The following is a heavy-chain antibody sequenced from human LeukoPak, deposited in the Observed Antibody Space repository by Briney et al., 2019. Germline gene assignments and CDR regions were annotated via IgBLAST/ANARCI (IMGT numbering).Heavy chain of an antibody. CDR1: GGSISTYY. D-gene: IGHD1-26*01. Sequence: SETLSLTCTVSGGSISTYYWSWIRHPPRKGLEWIGYIYYTGSTSYNPSLKSRVTMSLDASKNQFSLALNSVTPADTAVYYCARGGNYWPQWWFDPWGRGTLVSVSS. V-gene: IGHV4-59*01. J-gene: IGHJ5*02. CDR3: ARGGNYWPQWWFDP. CDR2: IYYTGST.